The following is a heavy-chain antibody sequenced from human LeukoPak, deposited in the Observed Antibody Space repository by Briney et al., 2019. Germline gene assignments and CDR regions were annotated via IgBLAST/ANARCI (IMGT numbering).Heavy chain of an antibody. CDR1: GGSISSYY. V-gene: IGHV4-59*01. D-gene: IGHD5-24*01. J-gene: IGHJ4*02. Sequence: SETLSLTCTVSGGSISSYYWSWVRQPPGKGLEWIGYIYYSGSTNYNPSLKSRVTISVDTSKNQFSLKLSSVTAADTAVCYCARAKDGYNLNFDYWGQGTLVTVSS. CDR2: IYYSGST. CDR3: ARAKDGYNLNFDY.